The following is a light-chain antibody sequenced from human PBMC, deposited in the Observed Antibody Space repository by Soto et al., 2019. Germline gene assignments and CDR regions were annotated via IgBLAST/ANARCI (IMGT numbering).Light chain of an antibody. V-gene: IGLV2-14*01. J-gene: IGLJ1*01. CDR2: DVS. Sequence: SALTKPASVSGSPGQSITISCTGTSSDVGDYNYVSWYQQHPGKAPKVMIYDVSNRPSGVSNRFSGSKSGNTASLTISGLQAEDEADYYCSSYTSSSTLVFGTGTKLTVL. CDR1: SSDVGDYNY. CDR3: SSYTSSSTLV.